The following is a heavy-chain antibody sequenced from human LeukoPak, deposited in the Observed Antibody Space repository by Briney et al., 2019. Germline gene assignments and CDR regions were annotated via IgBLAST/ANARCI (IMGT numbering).Heavy chain of an antibody. CDR1: GFTFRTYS. Sequence: GGSLRLSCAASGFTFRTYSMNWVRQAPGGGLEWVSYISSSSSTIYYADSVRGRFTISRDNAKNSLYLQMNSLRAEDTAVYYCAKRGVTRTYYFDWWGQGTLVTVSS. CDR2: ISSSSSTI. J-gene: IGHJ4*02. D-gene: IGHD1-1*01. V-gene: IGHV3-48*01. CDR3: AKRGVTRTYYFDW.